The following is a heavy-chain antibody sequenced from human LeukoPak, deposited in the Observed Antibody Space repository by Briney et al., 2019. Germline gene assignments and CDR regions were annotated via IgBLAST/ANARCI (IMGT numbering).Heavy chain of an antibody. CDR2: IYYTGNT. J-gene: IGHJ4*02. Sequence: SETLSLTCAVSGASISGSGYYLGWIRQPPGKGLEWIGNIYYTGNTYYNASLQSRATISIDTSKNQFSLRLNSVTAADTAMYYCAKSGGYGLIDYWGQGTLVTVSS. V-gene: IGHV4-39*01. CDR3: AKSGGYGLIDY. CDR1: GASISGSGYY. D-gene: IGHD1-26*01.